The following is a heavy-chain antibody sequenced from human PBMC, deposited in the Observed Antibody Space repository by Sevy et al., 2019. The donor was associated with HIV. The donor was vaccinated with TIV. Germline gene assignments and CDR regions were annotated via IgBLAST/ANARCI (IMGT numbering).Heavy chain of an antibody. V-gene: IGHV3-48*03. CDR2: ITCIDRDK. Sequence: GGSLRLSCTASGFLFSSYEMNWVRQAPGKGLEWVSYITCIDRDKYYSDSVKSRFTSSRDNAKNSLFLQMNSLRAEDTAVYYCARDLSPSATTVPQFDYWGQGTLVTVSS. CDR3: ARDLSPSATTVPQFDY. CDR1: GFLFSSYE. D-gene: IGHD4-17*01. J-gene: IGHJ4*02.